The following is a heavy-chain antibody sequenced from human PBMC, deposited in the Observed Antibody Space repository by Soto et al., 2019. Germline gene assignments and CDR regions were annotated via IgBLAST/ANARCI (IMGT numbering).Heavy chain of an antibody. CDR1: GFTFSSYG. J-gene: IGHJ6*02. V-gene: IGHV3-33*01. Sequence: GGSLRLSCAASGFTFSSYGMHWVRQAPDKGLEWVAVIWYDGSNKYYADSVKGRFTISRDNSKNTLYLQMNSLRAEDTAVYYCGRNPSYYGMAVWGQGTTVTASS. CDR3: GRNPSYYGMAV. CDR2: IWYDGSNK.